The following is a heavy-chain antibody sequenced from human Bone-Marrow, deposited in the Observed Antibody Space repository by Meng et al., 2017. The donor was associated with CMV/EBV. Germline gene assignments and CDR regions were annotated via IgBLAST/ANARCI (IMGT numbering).Heavy chain of an antibody. D-gene: IGHD6-19*01. V-gene: IGHV3-33*06. CDR2: IWYDGSNK. CDR3: AKDLFNSRGVDY. J-gene: IGHJ4*02. CDR1: GFTFSSYG. Sequence: GSLRLSCAASGFTFSSYGMHWVRQAPGKGLEWVAVIWYDGSNKYYADSVKGRFTISRDNSKNTLYLQMNSLRAEDTAVYYCAKDLFNSRGVDYWGQGTLVTVSS.